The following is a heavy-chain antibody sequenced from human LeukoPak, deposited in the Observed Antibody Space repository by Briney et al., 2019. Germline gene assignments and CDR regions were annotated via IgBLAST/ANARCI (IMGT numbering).Heavy chain of an antibody. V-gene: IGHV3-7*05. J-gene: IGHJ4*02. CDR2: IKQDGSEK. D-gene: IGHD1-26*01. CDR1: GFAFSNYW. CDR3: ARDKSVGATPFDY. Sequence: GGSLRLSCAASGFAFSNYWMGWVRQAPGKGLERVANIKQDGSEKYYVDSVKGRFTISRDNAKKSLYLQMNSLRAEDTAVYYCARDKSVGATPFDYWGQGTLVTVSS.